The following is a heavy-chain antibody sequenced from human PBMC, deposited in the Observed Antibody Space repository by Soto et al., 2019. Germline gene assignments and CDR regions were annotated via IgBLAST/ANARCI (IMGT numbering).Heavy chain of an antibody. J-gene: IGHJ4*02. CDR1: GFTFSSYA. Sequence: GGSLRLSCAASGFTFSSYAMSWVRQAPGKGLEWVSAISGSGGSTYYADSVKGRFTISRDNSKNTLYLQMNSLRAEDTAVYYCAKSVEALTTVAYYFDYWGQGTLVTVSS. V-gene: IGHV3-23*01. CDR3: AKSVEALTTVAYYFDY. D-gene: IGHD4-17*01. CDR2: ISGSGGST.